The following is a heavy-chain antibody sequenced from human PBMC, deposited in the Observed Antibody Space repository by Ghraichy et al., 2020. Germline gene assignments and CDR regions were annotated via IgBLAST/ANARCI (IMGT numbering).Heavy chain of an antibody. CDR2: IWYDGNNK. CDR1: GFTFDNYA. V-gene: IGHV3-33*01. J-gene: IGHJ5*01. D-gene: IGHD1-20*01. Sequence: GESLRLSCAASGFTFDNYAMHWVRQAPGKGLEWVAAIWYDGNNKDYGDSVKGRFSISRDNSKNTLFLQMNSLRVEDTSIYYCARDRRISGTTGWFDPWGQGTLVTVSS. CDR3: ARDRRISGTTGWFDP.